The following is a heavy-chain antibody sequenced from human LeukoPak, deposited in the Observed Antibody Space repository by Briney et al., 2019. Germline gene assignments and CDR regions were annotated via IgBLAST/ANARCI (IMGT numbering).Heavy chain of an antibody. CDR3: ALPDLYSTGWYDF. V-gene: IGHV3-66*01. Sequence: GGSLRLSCVASGLVVSRNYVTWVRQVPGEGLEWVSIMYTSGDIYYAGSVKGRFTLSRDDSKNTLYLQMHSLRVEDTAVYYCALPDLYSTGWYDFWGQGTLVAVSS. CDR1: GLVVSRNY. D-gene: IGHD6-13*01. CDR2: MYTSGDI. J-gene: IGHJ5*01.